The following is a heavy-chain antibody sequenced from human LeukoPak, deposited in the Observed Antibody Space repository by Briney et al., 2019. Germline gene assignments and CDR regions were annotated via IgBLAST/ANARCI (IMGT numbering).Heavy chain of an antibody. CDR2: INHSGST. V-gene: IGHV4-34*01. CDR3: ARESIFGVVYYFDY. D-gene: IGHD3-3*01. J-gene: IGHJ4*02. CDR1: GGSFSGYY. Sequence: SETLSLTCAVYGGSFSGYYWSWIRQPPGKGLEWIGEINHSGSTNYNPSLKSRVTISVDTSKNQFSLKLSSVTAADTAVYYCARESIFGVVYYFDYWGQGTLVTVSS.